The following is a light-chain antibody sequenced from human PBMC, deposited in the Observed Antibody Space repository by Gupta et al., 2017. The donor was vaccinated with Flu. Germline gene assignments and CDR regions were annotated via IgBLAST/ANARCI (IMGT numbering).Light chain of an antibody. Sequence: QSALTQPASVSGSPGQSITISCTGTSSDVGGYNYVSWYQQHPGIAPKLIIYEVTNRPSGVSNRFSGSKSGSTAPLTISGLQAEDESDYFCSSYSSSGTLFVFGTGTKVTVL. CDR1: SSDVGGYNY. CDR2: EVT. CDR3: SSYSSSGTLFV. J-gene: IGLJ1*01. V-gene: IGLV2-14*01.